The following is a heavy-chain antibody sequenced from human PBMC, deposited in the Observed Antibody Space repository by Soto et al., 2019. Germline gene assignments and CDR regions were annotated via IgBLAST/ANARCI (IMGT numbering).Heavy chain of an antibody. D-gene: IGHD2-8*01. CDR1: GYTFTSYG. J-gene: IGHJ6*02. CDR2: ISAYNGNT. V-gene: IGHV1-18*01. CDR3: ARTLGYCNNGVCYGYYYGMDV. Sequence: ASVKVSCKASGYTFTSYGISWVRQAPGQGLEWMGWISAYNGNTNYAQKLQGRVTMTTDTSTSTAYMELRSLRSDDTAVYYCARTLGYCNNGVCYGYYYGMDVWGQGTTVTVSS.